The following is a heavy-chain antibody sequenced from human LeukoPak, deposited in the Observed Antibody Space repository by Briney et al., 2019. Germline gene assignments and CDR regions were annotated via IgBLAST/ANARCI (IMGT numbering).Heavy chain of an antibody. CDR3: AKERLYYYGSGSGDFDY. D-gene: IGHD3-10*01. V-gene: IGHV3-23*01. CDR2: ISGSGGST. Sequence: GGTLRLSCAASGFTFSSYGMSWVRQAPGKGLEWVSAISGSGGSTYYADSVKGRFTISRDNSKNTLYLQMNSLRAEDTAVYYCAKERLYYYGSGSGDFDYWGQGTLVTVSS. CDR1: GFTFSSYG. J-gene: IGHJ4*02.